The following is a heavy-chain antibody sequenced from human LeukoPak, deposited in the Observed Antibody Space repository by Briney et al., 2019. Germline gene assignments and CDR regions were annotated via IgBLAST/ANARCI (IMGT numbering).Heavy chain of an antibody. Sequence: SETLSLTCTVSGDSINTHYWSWIRQSPGKGLEWIGYFYTSGSTNFNPSLKGRVTISVDTSKNQFSLNLNSVTAAGTAVYYCARYCRSGSCYSGRTFDPWGQGIRVTVSS. CDR1: GDSINTHY. CDR3: ARYCRSGSCYSGRTFDP. CDR2: FYTSGST. D-gene: IGHD2-15*01. J-gene: IGHJ5*02. V-gene: IGHV4-4*09.